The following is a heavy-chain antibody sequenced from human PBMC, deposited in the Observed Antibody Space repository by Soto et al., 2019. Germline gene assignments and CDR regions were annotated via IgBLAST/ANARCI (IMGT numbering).Heavy chain of an antibody. J-gene: IGHJ4*02. CDR2: ISWNSGST. D-gene: IGHD3-22*01. CDR3: AKDMSFGDSSGRSDY. CDR1: GFTFDDYA. V-gene: IGHV3-9*01. Sequence: PGGSLRLSCAASGFTFDDYAMHWVRQAPGKGLEWVSGISWNSGSTGYADSVKGRFTISRDNAKNSLYLQMNSLRTEDTALYYCAKDMSFGDSSGRSDYWGQGTLVTVSS.